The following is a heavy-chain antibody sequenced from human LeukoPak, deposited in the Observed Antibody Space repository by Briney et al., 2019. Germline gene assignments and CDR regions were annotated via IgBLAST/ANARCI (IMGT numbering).Heavy chain of an antibody. CDR3: TRHGGSWTFDY. CDR1: GGSIGSYY. J-gene: IGHJ4*02. CDR2: IDYSGSN. V-gene: IGHV4-59*08. D-gene: IGHD6-13*01. Sequence: AETLSLTCTISGGSIGSYYWTWIRQPPGKGLEWIGYIDYSGSNNYNTSFKRRVTMPVDTSKHQSSLKFSSVTAADTAVYFCTRHGGSWTFDYWGQGTLVTVSS.